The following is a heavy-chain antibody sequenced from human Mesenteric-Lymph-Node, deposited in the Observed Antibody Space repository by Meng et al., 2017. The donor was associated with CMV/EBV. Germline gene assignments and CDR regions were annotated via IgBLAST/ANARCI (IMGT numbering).Heavy chain of an antibody. CDR3: ARGYCSGTSCSLLDS. D-gene: IGHD2-2*01. J-gene: IGHJ4*02. CDR2: IHSGGDT. V-gene: IGHV3-53*01. CDR1: GFTFSSDW. Sequence: ASGFTFSSDWMHWVRQSPGKGLVWVSVIHSGGDTHYADSVKGRFTISRDNSKNTLFLQMNSLRAEDTAVYYCARGYCSGTSCSLLDSWGQGTLVTVSS.